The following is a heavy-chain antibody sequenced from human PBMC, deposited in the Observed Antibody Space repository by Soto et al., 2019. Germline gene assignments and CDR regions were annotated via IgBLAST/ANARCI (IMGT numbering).Heavy chain of an antibody. Sequence: QVQLVQSGAEVKKPGSSVKVSCKASGGTFSSYTISWVRQAPGQGLEWMGRIIPILGIANYAQKFQGRVTIIADKSTSTAYMELSSLRSEDTAVYYCASSLRPPDLDYWGQGTLVTVSS. D-gene: IGHD2-15*01. CDR3: ASSLRPPDLDY. V-gene: IGHV1-69*02. J-gene: IGHJ4*02. CDR1: GGTFSSYT. CDR2: IIPILGIA.